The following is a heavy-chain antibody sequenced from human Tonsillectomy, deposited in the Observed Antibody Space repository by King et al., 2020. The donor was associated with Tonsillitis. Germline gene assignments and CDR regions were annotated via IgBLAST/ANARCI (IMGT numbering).Heavy chain of an antibody. V-gene: IGHV3-30-3*01. Sequence: VQLVESGGGVVQPGRSLRLSCAASGFTFNSYLMHWVRQAPGKGLEWVAVISFDGSYTYYVDSVKGRFTISRDNSKNSLYLQMNSLRPEDTAVYYCARDGGGVGFDVWGRGTTVSVSS. J-gene: IGHJ6*02. CDR1: GFTFNSYL. CDR3: ARDGGGVGFDV. D-gene: IGHD3-3*01. CDR2: ISFDGSYT.